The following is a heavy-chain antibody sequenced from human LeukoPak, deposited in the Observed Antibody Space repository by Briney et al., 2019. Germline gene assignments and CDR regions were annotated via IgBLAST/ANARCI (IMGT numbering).Heavy chain of an antibody. J-gene: IGHJ4*02. CDR2: IYSRGNT. Sequence: PSETLSLTCAVSGGSINTYYWSWIRQPAGKGLEWIGRIYSRGNTDYNPSLESRVTMSVDTSKNQFSLKLSSVTAADTAVYYCAGRGTDLFEYWGQGTLVTVSS. CDR1: GGSINTYY. CDR3: AGRGTDLFEY. D-gene: IGHD1-1*01. V-gene: IGHV4-59*10.